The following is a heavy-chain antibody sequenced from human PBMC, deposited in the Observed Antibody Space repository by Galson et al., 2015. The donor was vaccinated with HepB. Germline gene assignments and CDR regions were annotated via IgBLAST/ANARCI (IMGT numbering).Heavy chain of an antibody. CDR2: INTNTGNP. Sequence: SVKVSCKASGYTFTSYAMNWVRQAPGQGLEWMGWINTNTGNPTYAQGFTGRFVFSLDTSVSTAYLQISSLKAEDTAVYYCARDDVLLWFGELPLHSYYYYYGMDVWGQGTTVTVSS. CDR1: GYTFTSYA. J-gene: IGHJ6*02. CDR3: ARDDVLLWFGELPLHSYYYYYGMDV. D-gene: IGHD3-10*01. V-gene: IGHV7-4-1*02.